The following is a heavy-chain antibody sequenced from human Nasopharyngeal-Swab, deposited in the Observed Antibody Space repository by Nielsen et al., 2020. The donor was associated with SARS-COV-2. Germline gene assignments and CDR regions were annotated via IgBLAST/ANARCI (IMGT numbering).Heavy chain of an antibody. J-gene: IGHJ4*02. CDR1: GGSISSSSYY. D-gene: IGHD3-9*01. CDR3: ARLPDILTGYSTAFDY. V-gene: IGHV4-39*01. CDR2: INHSGST. Sequence: SETLSLTCTVSGGSISSSSYYWSWIRQPPGKGLEWIGEINHSGSTNYNPSLKSRVTISVDTSKNQFSLKLSSVTAADTAVYYCARLPDILTGYSTAFDYWGQGTLVTVSS.